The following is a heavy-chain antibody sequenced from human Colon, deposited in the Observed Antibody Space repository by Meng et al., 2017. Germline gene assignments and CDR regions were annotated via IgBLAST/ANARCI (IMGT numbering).Heavy chain of an antibody. D-gene: IGHD3-3*01. V-gene: IGHV4-38-2*02. CDR1: GYSISSGYY. Sequence: SETLSLTCAVSGYSISSGYYWGWIRQPPGKGLEWIGSIYHSGSTYYNPSLKSRVTISVDTSKNQFSLKLSSVTAADTAVYYCARDLKYYDFWSGYYCFDIWGQGTIVTVSS. J-gene: IGHJ3*02. CDR2: IYHSGST. CDR3: ARDLKYYDFWSGYYCFDI.